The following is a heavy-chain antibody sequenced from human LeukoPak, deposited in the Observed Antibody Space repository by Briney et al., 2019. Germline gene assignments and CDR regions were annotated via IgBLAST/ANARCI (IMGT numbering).Heavy chain of an antibody. J-gene: IGHJ4*02. D-gene: IGHD3-22*01. CDR1: GGSVSSGINY. Sequence: SETLSLTCTVSGGSVSSGINYWSCIRQPPGKGLEWIGYIYDSGSTNYNPSLKSRVTISVDTSKNQFSLKLSSVTAADTAVYYCARDPSGYFNDWGQGTLVTVSS. CDR3: ARDPSGYFND. CDR2: IYDSGST. V-gene: IGHV4-61*01.